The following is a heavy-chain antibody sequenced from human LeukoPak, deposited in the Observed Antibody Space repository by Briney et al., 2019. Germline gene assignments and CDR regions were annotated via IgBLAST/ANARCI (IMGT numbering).Heavy chain of an antibody. CDR3: ARDHNYAFDN. V-gene: IGHV3-48*04. D-gene: IGHD1-1*01. CDR1: GFTFSDYS. Sequence: GGSLRPSCAASGFTFSDYSMNWVRQAPGKGLEWISYIGISSGNTKYADSVKGRFTISGDNAKNSLYLQMNSLRVEDTAVYYCARDHNYAFDNWGQGTLVTVSS. J-gene: IGHJ4*02. CDR2: IGISSGNT.